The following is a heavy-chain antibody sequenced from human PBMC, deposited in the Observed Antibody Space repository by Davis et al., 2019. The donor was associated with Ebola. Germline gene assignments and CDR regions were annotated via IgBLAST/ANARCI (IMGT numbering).Heavy chain of an antibody. J-gene: IGHJ5*02. CDR1: GFTFSSYS. CDR3: AREGGPYCGGDCYSDWFDP. D-gene: IGHD2-21*02. V-gene: IGHV3-23*01. CDR2: ISGSGGST. Sequence: PGGSLRLSCAASGFTFSSYSMNWVRQAPGKGLEWVSAISGSGGSTYYADSVKGRFTISRDNSKNTLYLQMNSLRAEDTAVYYCAREGGPYCGGDCYSDWFDPWGQGTLVTVSS.